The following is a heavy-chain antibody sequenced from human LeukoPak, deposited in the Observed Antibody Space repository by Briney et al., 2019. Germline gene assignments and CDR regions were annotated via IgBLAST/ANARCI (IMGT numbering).Heavy chain of an antibody. CDR3: ARMGVGWYSSGSTHSGYFDF. D-gene: IGHD6-19*01. V-gene: IGHV4-34*01. CDR2: INHSGST. Sequence: SSETLSLTCAVYGGSFSGYYWSWIRQPPGKGLEWIGEINHSGSTNYNPSLKSRVTISVDTSKNQFSLKLSSVTAADTAVYYCARMGVGWYSSGSTHSGYFDFWGQGTLVTVSS. J-gene: IGHJ4*02. CDR1: GGSFSGYY.